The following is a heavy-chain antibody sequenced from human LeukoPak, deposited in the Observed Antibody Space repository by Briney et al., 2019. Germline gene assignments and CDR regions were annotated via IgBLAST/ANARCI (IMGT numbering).Heavy chain of an antibody. V-gene: IGHV3-43*01. D-gene: IGHD2-2*01. Sequence: SGGSLRLSCAASGFTFDDYTMHWVRQAPGKGLEWVSLISWDGGSTYYADSVKGRFTISRDNAKNSLYLQMNSLRAEDTALYYCAKDLYCSSTSCTVYYYGMDVWGQGTTVTVSS. CDR2: ISWDGGST. J-gene: IGHJ6*02. CDR1: GFTFDDYT. CDR3: AKDLYCSSTSCTVYYYGMDV.